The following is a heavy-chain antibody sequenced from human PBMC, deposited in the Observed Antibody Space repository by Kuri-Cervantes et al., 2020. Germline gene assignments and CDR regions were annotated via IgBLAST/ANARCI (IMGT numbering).Heavy chain of an antibody. CDR2: IYPGDSDT. CDR3: ARQSDISTTYYYYYGMDV. CDR1: GYSFTSYW. Sequence: KVSCKGSGYSFTSYWIGWVRQMPGKGLEWMGIIYPGDSDTRYSPSFQGQVTISADKSISTAYLQWSSLKASDTAMYYCARQSDISTTYYYYYGMDVWGQGTTVTV. D-gene: IGHD1-1*01. V-gene: IGHV5-51*01. J-gene: IGHJ6*02.